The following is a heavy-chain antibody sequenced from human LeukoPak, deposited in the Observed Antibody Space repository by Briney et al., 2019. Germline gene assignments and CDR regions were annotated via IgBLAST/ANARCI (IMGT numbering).Heavy chain of an antibody. D-gene: IGHD3-3*01. Sequence: PGGSLRLSCAASGFTFSSYAMSWVRQAPGKGLEWVSAISGSGGGTYYADSVKGRFTISRDNSKNTLYLQMNSPRAEDTAVYYCAKSRITIFGIVTLAAFYIWGQGTMVTVSS. CDR1: GFTFSSYA. V-gene: IGHV3-23*01. CDR2: ISGSGGGT. J-gene: IGHJ3*02. CDR3: AKSRITIFGIVTLAAFYI.